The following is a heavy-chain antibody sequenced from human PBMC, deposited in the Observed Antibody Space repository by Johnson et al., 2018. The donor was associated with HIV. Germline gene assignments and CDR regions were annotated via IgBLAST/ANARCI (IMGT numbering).Heavy chain of an antibody. V-gene: IGHV3-66*01. CDR3: ARGASAFDI. CDR2: IYSGGST. J-gene: IGHJ3*02. Sequence: VQLVESGGGWVQPGRSLRLSCAASGFTVSSNYMSWVRQAPGKGLEWVSVIYSGGSTYYADSVQGRFTIARDNSKNTLYRQMNSLRAGDTAVYYCARGASAFDIWGQGTMVTVSS. CDR1: GFTVSSNY.